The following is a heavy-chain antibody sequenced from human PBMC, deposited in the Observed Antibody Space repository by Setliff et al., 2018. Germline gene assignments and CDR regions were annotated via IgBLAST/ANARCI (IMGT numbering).Heavy chain of an antibody. CDR3: AREPGTVVVPASRSAFDI. D-gene: IGHD2-2*01. V-gene: IGHV1-18*01. J-gene: IGHJ3*02. Sequence: ASVKVSCKASGYTLSNYGISWVRQAPGQGLEWMGWISAYNGYIIYAQKLQGRVTMTTDTSTSTAYMEVRSLRSDDTAVYYCAREPGTVVVPASRSAFDIWGQGTMVTVSS. CDR1: GYTLSNYG. CDR2: ISAYNGYI.